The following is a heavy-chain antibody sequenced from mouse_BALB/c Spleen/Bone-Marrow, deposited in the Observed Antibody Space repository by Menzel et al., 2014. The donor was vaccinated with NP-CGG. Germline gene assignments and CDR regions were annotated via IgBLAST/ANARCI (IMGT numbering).Heavy chain of an antibody. V-gene: IGHV1S135*01. D-gene: IGHD2-14*01. Sequence: EVQLQQSGPELVKPGASVKVSCKASGYSFTDYNVSWVKQSHGKSLEWIGYIDPYNGGTTYNQKFKGKATLTVDKSSSTAFMHLNSLTSDDSTVYYCVRGDYRYSWFAYWGQGTLVTVSA. CDR3: VRGDYRYSWFAY. CDR2: IDPYNGGT. J-gene: IGHJ3*01. CDR1: GYSFTDYN.